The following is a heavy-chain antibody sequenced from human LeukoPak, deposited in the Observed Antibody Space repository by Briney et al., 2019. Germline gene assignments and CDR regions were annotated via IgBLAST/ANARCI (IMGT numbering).Heavy chain of an antibody. D-gene: IGHD3-10*01. J-gene: IGHJ4*02. Sequence: PSETLSLTCTVSGGSISSYYWSWIRQPPGNGLEWIGYIYYSGSTNYNPSLKSRVTISVDTSKNQFSLTLSSVTAADTAVYYCARHNARLRGWIGEVDFWGQGALVTVSS. CDR2: IYYSGST. CDR3: ARHNARLRGWIGEVDF. CDR1: GGSISSYY. V-gene: IGHV4-59*08.